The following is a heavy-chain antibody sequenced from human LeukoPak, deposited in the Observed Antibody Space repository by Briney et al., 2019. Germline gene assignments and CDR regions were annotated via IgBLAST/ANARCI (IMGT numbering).Heavy chain of an antibody. CDR3: ARDVSLIRGVNLEYFDY. CDR1: GGSISSYY. V-gene: IGHV4-59*12. D-gene: IGHD3-10*01. CDR2: IYYSGST. Sequence: PSETLSLTCTVSGGSISSYYWSWIRQPPGKGLEWIGYIYYSGSTNYNPSLKSRVTISVDTSKNQFSLKVKYLTAADTAVYFCARDVSLIRGVNLEYFDYWGQGALVTVSS. J-gene: IGHJ4*02.